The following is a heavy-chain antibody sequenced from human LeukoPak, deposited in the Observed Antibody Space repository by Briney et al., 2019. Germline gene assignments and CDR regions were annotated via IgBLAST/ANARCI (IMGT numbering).Heavy chain of an antibody. CDR2: IDYSGST. CDR3: ARLSYVRGDRCLDH. Sequence: SETLSLTCTVSGGSISSYYWSWIRQPPGKGQEWIGYIDYSGSTNYNPSLKSRVTISVDTSKNQFSLKLSSVTAADTAVYYCARLSYVRGDRCLDHWGQGTLVTVSS. CDR1: GGSISSYY. J-gene: IGHJ4*02. V-gene: IGHV4-59*01. D-gene: IGHD3-10*02.